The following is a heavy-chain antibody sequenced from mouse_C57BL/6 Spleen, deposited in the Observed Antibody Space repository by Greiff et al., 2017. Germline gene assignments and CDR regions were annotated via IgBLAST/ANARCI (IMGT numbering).Heavy chain of an antibody. V-gene: IGHV5-17*01. CDR1: GFTFSDYG. D-gene: IGHD1-1*01. Sequence: EVQLQESGGGLVKPGGSLKLSCAASGFTFSDYGMHWVRQAPEKGLEWVAYISSGSSTIYYADTVKGRFTISRDNAKNTLFLQMTSLRSEDTAMYYCAKAYYYGSSYPDYWGQGTTLTVSS. CDR2: ISSGSSTI. CDR3: AKAYYYGSSYPDY. J-gene: IGHJ2*01.